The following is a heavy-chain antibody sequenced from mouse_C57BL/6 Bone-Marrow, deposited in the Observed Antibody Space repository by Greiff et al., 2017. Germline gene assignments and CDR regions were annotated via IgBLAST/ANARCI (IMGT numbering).Heavy chain of an antibody. V-gene: IGHV1-55*01. CDR3: ARFITTVVAYYYAMDY. CDR2: IYPGSGST. D-gene: IGHD1-1*01. J-gene: IGHJ4*01. CDR1: GYTFTSYW. Sequence: QVQLQQPGAELVKPGASVKMSCKASGYTFTSYWITWVKQRPGQGLEWIGDIYPGSGSTNYNEKFKSKATLTVDTSSSTAYMQLSSLTSEDSAVYYCARFITTVVAYYYAMDYWGQGTSVTVSS.